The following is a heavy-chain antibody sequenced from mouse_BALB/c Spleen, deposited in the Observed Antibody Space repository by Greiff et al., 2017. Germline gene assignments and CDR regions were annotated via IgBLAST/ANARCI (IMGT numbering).Heavy chain of an antibody. D-gene: IGHD2-4*01. V-gene: IGHV3-8*02. CDR2: ISYSGST. CDR3: ARSNYDYGGGWFAY. J-gene: IGHJ3*01. Sequence: EGQLVESGPSLVKPSQTLSLTCSVTGDSITSGYWNWIRKFPGNKLEYMGYISYSGSTYYNPSLKSRISITRDTSKNQYYLQLNSVTTEDTATYYCARSNYDYGGGWFAYWGQGTLVTVSA. CDR1: GDSITSGY.